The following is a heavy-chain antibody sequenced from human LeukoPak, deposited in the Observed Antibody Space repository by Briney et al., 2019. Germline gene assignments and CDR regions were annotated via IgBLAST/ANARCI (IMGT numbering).Heavy chain of an antibody. D-gene: IGHD6-19*01. CDR3: ARDSSGWYTADY. Sequence: ASVKVSCKASGGTFSSYAISWVRQAPGQGLEWMEGIIPIFGTANYAQKFQGRVTITADESTSTAYMELSSLRSEDTAVYYCARDSSGWYTADYWGQGTLVTLSS. J-gene: IGHJ4*02. V-gene: IGHV1-69*13. CDR1: GGTFSSYA. CDR2: IIPIFGTA.